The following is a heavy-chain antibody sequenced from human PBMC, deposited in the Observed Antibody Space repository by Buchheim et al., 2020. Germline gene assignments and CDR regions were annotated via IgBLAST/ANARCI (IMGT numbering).Heavy chain of an antibody. Sequence: QVQLQESGPGLVKPSETLSLTCTVSGGSISSYYWSWIRQPPGKGLEWIGYIYYSGSTNYNPSLKSRVTISVDTSKNQFSLKLSSVTAADTAVYYCARARPSVVNYYYGMDVWGQGTT. V-gene: IGHV4-59*01. J-gene: IGHJ6*02. CDR1: GGSISSYY. D-gene: IGHD4-23*01. CDR2: IYYSGST. CDR3: ARARPSVVNYYYGMDV.